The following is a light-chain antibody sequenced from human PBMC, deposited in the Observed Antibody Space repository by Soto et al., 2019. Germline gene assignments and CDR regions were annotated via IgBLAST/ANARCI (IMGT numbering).Light chain of an antibody. V-gene: IGLV2-8*01. CDR1: SSDVGAYNY. Sequence: QSALTQPPSASGSPGQSVTISCTGTSSDVGAYNYVSWYQQHPGKAPKLMIYEVSKRPSGVPDRFSGSKSGNTASLTVSGLQAEDEADYYCSSYAGSSIFYVFGTGTKVTVL. CDR2: EVS. CDR3: SSYAGSSIFYV. J-gene: IGLJ1*01.